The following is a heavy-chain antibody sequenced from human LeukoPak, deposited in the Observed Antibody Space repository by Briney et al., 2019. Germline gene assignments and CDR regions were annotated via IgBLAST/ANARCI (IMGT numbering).Heavy chain of an antibody. CDR1: GFTFSSFA. V-gene: IGHV3-23*01. D-gene: IGHD4-17*01. CDR3: SRDPNGDYVGAFDFQR. CDR2: IRGSGGGT. J-gene: IGHJ1*01. Sequence: GGSLRLSCVVSGFTFSSFAMTWVRQAPGRGLEWVSSIRGSGGGTDYADSVRGRFTISRDNSKNTLYLQMNSLRAEDTAIYYCSRDPNGDYVGAFDFQRWGQGTLVTVSS.